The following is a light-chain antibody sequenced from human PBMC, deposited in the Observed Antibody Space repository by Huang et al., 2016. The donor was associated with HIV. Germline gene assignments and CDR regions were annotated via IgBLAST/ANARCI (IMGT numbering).Light chain of an antibody. Sequence: EIVMTQSPATLSVSPGERATLSCRASQSVNNNLAWYQQKVGQAPRLLIYGASTRATDIPARFSGSGSGTEFTLTLSTLQSEDFAIYYCQQYNNRPPWSFGQGTKVEIK. V-gene: IGKV3D-15*01. J-gene: IGKJ1*01. CDR2: GAS. CDR1: QSVNNN. CDR3: QQYNNRPPWS.